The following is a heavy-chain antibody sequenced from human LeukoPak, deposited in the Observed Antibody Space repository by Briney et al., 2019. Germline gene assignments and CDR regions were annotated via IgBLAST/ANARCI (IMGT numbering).Heavy chain of an antibody. Sequence: ASVKVSCKASGYTFTGYYMHWVRQAPGQGLEWTGWINPNSGGTNYAQKFQGRVTMTTDTSTSTAYMYLTSLGSDDTAVYYCARDVEAAFCTTSTCYDLVFDYWGQGTLVTVSS. J-gene: IGHJ4*02. V-gene: IGHV1-2*02. CDR2: INPNSGGT. D-gene: IGHD2-2*01. CDR3: ARDVEAAFCTTSTCYDLVFDY. CDR1: GYTFTGYY.